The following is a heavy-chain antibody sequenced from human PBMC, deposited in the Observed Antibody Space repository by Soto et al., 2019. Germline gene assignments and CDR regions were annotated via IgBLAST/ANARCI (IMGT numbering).Heavy chain of an antibody. V-gene: IGHV3-30-3*01. D-gene: IGHD3-16*01. CDR3: ARDLMTLDPDFEY. CDR1: GFTFSSYA. Sequence: VGSLRLSCASSGFTFSSYAMHCVRQSPGKGLEWVAVISYDGSNKYYADSVKGRFTISRDNSKNTLYLQMNSLRAEDTAVYYCARDLMTLDPDFEYWGQGTLVSVS. CDR2: ISYDGSNK. J-gene: IGHJ4*02.